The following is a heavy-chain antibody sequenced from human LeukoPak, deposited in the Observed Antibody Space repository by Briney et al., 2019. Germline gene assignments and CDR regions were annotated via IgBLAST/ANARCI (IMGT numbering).Heavy chain of an antibody. CDR1: GFTFSSYW. Sequence: GGSLRLSCAASGFTFSSYWMSWVCQAPGKGLEWVANIKQDGSEKYYVDSVKGRFTISRDNAKNSLYLQMNSLRAGDTAVYYCARDDCSSISCYHNWFDPWGQGTLVTVSS. V-gene: IGHV3-7*01. CDR3: ARDDCSSISCYHNWFDP. CDR2: IKQDGSEK. D-gene: IGHD2-2*01. J-gene: IGHJ5*02.